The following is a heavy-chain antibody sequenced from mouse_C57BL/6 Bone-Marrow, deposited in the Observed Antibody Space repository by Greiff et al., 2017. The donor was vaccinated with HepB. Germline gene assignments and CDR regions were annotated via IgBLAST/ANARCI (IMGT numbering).Heavy chain of an antibody. V-gene: IGHV14-4*01. Sequence: EVQLQQSGAELVRPGASVKLSCTASGFNIKDDYMHWVKQRPEQGLEWIGWIDPENGDTEYASKFQGKATITADTSSNTAYLQLSSLTSEDTAVYYCTTTTAPEDDWGQGTTLTVSS. J-gene: IGHJ2*01. CDR2: IDPENGDT. CDR1: GFNIKDDY. CDR3: TTTTAPEDD. D-gene: IGHD1-2*01.